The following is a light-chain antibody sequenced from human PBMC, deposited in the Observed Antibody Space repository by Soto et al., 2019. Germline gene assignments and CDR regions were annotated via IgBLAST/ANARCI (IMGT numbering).Light chain of an antibody. Sequence: EIVLTQSPATLSLSPGERVTLSCRASQNVSTYLAWYQQKPGQAPRPLIYDASNRATGIPARFSGSGSGTDFTLTISSLEPEDFAVYYCQQRTNWLTFGPGTKVDIK. CDR2: DAS. V-gene: IGKV3-11*01. CDR1: QNVSTY. J-gene: IGKJ3*01. CDR3: QQRTNWLT.